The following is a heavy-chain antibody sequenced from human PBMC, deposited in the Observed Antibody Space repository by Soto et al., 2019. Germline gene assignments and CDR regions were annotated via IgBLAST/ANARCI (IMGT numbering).Heavy chain of an antibody. CDR2: IYYTGPP. CDR3: AREVCSFGSNHFES. D-gene: IGHD3-3*02. Sequence: SDLRSPASRVSGASISGDYCTWIRQPPGKGLEWLGYIYYTGPPKYNPSLKTRVTISVDTSKNQFSLRLNSVTASGPAVYYCAREVCSFGSNHFESWGQGSLVTVS. V-gene: IGHV4-59*01. CDR1: GASISGDY. J-gene: IGHJ4*02.